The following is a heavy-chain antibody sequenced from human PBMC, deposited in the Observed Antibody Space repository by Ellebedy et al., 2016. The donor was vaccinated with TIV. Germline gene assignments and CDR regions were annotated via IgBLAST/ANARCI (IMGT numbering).Heavy chain of an antibody. J-gene: IGHJ3*01. CDR2: IDPSDSYI. CDR1: GYTFTSYW. V-gene: IGHV5-10-1*01. CDR3: ARQKAKGGAFDV. Sequence: GESLKISXTGSGYTFTSYWISWVRQMPGKGLEWMGRIDPSDSYINYSPSFQGHVTFSADKSISTAYLQWSRPKASDTAIYYCARQKAKGGAFDVWGQGTMVTFSA. D-gene: IGHD6-25*01.